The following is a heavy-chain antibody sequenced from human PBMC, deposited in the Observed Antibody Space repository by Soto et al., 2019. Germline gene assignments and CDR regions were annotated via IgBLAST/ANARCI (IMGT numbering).Heavy chain of an antibody. CDR3: ARASPRIAARPHGNWFDP. CDR1: GYTFTGYY. CDR2: INPNSGGT. Sequence: QVQLVQSGAEVKKPGASVKVSCKASGYTFTGYYMHWVRQAPGQGLEWMGWINPNSGGTNYAQKFQGRVTMTRDTSISTAYMELSRLRSDDTAVYYCARASPRIAARPHGNWFDPWGQGTLVTVSS. J-gene: IGHJ5*02. V-gene: IGHV1-2*02. D-gene: IGHD6-6*01.